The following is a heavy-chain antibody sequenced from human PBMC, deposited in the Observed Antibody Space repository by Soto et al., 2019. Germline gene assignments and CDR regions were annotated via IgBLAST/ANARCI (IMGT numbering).Heavy chain of an antibody. Sequence: QPGGSLRLSCAASGFTFSGYKMHWVRQAPGKGLEWVAVISEDGNNKYYADSVRGRFTISRDNSKNTLYLQMNSLRTEDTAVYYCAYNYGLDVWGQGTMVTVSS. CDR3: AYNYGLDV. CDR2: ISEDGNNK. D-gene: IGHD3-10*01. CDR1: GFTFSGYK. V-gene: IGHV3-30-3*01. J-gene: IGHJ6*02.